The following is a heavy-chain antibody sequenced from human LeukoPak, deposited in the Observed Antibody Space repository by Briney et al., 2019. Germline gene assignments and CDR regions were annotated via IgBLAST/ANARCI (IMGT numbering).Heavy chain of an antibody. V-gene: IGHV7-4-1*02. CDR2: INTNTGNP. Sequence: ASVTVSCKASGYTFTSYYMHWVRQAPGQGLEWMGWINTNTGNPTYAQGFTGRFVFSLDTSVSTAYLQISSLKAEDTAVYYCARDGQWLPHDAFDIWGQGTMVTVSS. CDR3: ARDGQWLPHDAFDI. D-gene: IGHD6-19*01. CDR1: GYTFTSYY. J-gene: IGHJ3*02.